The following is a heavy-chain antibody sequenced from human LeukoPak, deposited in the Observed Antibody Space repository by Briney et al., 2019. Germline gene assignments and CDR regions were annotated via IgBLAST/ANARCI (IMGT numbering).Heavy chain of an antibody. CDR1: GYSFTSYW. J-gene: IGHJ3*02. CDR2: IYPGDSDT. V-gene: IGHV5-51*01. CDR3: ASGPYSDFWSGPEAFDI. Sequence: GESLKISCKGSGYSFTSYWIGWVRQMPGKGLEWMGIIYPGDSDTRYSPSFQGQVTISADKSISTAYLQWSSLKASDTAMYYCASGPYSDFWSGPEAFDIWGQGTMVTVSS. D-gene: IGHD3-3*01.